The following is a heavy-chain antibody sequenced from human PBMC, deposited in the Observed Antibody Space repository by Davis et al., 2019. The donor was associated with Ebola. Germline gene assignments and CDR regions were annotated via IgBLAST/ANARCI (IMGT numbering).Heavy chain of an antibody. Sequence: SETLSLTCNVSGGPIGSDFWSWVRQPPGKGLEWMGYVSHTGSTYYNPSLKSRLTMSVDTSKNQLSVHLASLTAADTAAYYCARRRGTYPDWYLDLWGRGTLVIVSS. V-gene: IGHV4-59*08. J-gene: IGHJ2*01. CDR1: GGPIGSDF. CDR3: ARRRGTYPDWYLDL. CDR2: VSHTGST.